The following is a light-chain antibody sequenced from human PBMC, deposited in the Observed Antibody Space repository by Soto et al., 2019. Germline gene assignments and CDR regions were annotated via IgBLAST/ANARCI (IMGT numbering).Light chain of an antibody. CDR1: NSDVGGYNF. V-gene: IGLV2-14*01. CDR2: DVS. J-gene: IGLJ1*01. Sequence: QSALTQPASVSGSPGQSITISCTGTNSDVGGYNFVSWYQQHPGKAPQLMIYDVSNRPSGVSNRFSGSKSGNTASLNISGLQAEDEADYYCSSYTSSSIPYVFGIGTKLTVL. CDR3: SSYTSSSIPYV.